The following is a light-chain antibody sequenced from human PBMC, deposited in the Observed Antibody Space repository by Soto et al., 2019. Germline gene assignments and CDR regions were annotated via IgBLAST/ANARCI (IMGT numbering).Light chain of an antibody. CDR1: QSVSSN. J-gene: IGKJ1*01. V-gene: IGKV3-15*01. CDR3: HQYNYWPT. CDR2: GAS. Sequence: EIVMTQSPATLSVSPSERDALXGRASQSVSSNLAWYQQKPGQSPRLLIYGASTRATGIPVRFSGSGSGTEFTLTISSLQSEDFAVYYCHQYNYWPTFGQGTKVDNK.